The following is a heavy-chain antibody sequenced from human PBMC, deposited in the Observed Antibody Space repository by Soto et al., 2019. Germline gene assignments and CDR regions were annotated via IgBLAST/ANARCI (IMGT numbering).Heavy chain of an antibody. J-gene: IGHJ4*02. V-gene: IGHV3-33*01. Sequence: GGSLRLSWAASGFIFSNHVLVWVRQAPAKGLEWVAATWYDKTYEYYSDSVKDRFTISRDDSNNMVYLEMDSLRAEDTAVFYCARRGLRWSGFDSWGQGTLVTVGS. CDR3: ARRGLRWSGFDS. D-gene: IGHD4-17*01. CDR2: TWYDKTYE. CDR1: GFIFSNHV.